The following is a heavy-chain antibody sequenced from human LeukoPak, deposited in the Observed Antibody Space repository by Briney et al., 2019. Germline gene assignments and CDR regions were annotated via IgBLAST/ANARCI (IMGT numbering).Heavy chain of an antibody. CDR3: AKVKVGATIDY. D-gene: IGHD1-26*01. V-gene: IGHV3-23*01. J-gene: IGHJ4*02. CDR1: GFTFWSYA. Sequence: GGSLRLSCAPSGFTFWSYAMNWVRQAPGKGLEWVSGISESGVGTNYADSVKGRFTSSRDNSTNTLYLQMNSLRAEDTAVYYCAKVKVGATIDYWGQGTLVTVSS. CDR2: ISESGVGT.